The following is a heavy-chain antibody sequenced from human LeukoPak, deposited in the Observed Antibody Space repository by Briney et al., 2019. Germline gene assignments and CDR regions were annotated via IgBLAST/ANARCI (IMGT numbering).Heavy chain of an antibody. J-gene: IGHJ6*02. Sequence: GGSLRLSCAASGFTFSSYSMNWVRQAPGKGLEWVSSISSSSSYIYYADSVKGRFTISRDNAKNTLYLQMNSLRAEDTAVYYSAKDSLVYGGNPVLGYYYYGMDVWGQGTTVTVSS. CDR2: ISSSSSYI. D-gene: IGHD4-23*01. CDR1: GFTFSSYS. V-gene: IGHV3-21*01. CDR3: AKDSLVYGGNPVLGYYYYGMDV.